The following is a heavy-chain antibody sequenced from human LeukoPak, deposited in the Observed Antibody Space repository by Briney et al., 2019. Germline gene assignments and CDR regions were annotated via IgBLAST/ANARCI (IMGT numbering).Heavy chain of an antibody. CDR2: IYYSGST. V-gene: IGHV4-39*01. J-gene: IGHJ6*03. D-gene: IGHD3-16*01. CDR1: GGSISSSSFY. Sequence: MPSETLSLTCSVSGGSISSSSFYWGWIRQPPGKGLEWIGSIYYSGSTYYNPSLKSRVTISVDTSKNQFSLKLSSVTAADTAVYYCARTITFGGGGYYYYYMDVWGKGTTVTISS. CDR3: ARTITFGGGGYYYYYMDV.